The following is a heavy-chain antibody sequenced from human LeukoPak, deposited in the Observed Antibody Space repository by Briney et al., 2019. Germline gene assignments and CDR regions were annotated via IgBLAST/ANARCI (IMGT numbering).Heavy chain of an antibody. D-gene: IGHD3-22*01. CDR1: GYSISSGYY. CDR3: AAEGASSGYYSPLFLDY. J-gene: IGHJ4*02. CDR2: IYHSGST. V-gene: IGHV4-38-2*01. Sequence: SETLSLTCAVSGYSISSGYYWGWIRQPPGKGLEWIGSIYHSGSTYYNPSLKSRVTISVDTSKNQFSLKLSSVTAADTAVYYCAAEGASSGYYSPLFLDYWGQGTLVTVSS.